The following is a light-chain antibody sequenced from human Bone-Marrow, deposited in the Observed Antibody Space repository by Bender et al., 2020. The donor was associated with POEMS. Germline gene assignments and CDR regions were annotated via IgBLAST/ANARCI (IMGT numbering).Light chain of an antibody. CDR2: DVT. CDR3: LSYTTTSSWV. Sequence: QSALTQPRSVSGSPGQSVTISCTGTSSDVGDYKYVSWYQQHPGKVPKLIIYDVTNRPSGVSDRFSGSKSGNTASLTVSGLQAEDEAHYYCLSYTTTSSWVFGGGTKVNVL. J-gene: IGLJ3*02. CDR1: SSDVGDYKY. V-gene: IGLV2-11*01.